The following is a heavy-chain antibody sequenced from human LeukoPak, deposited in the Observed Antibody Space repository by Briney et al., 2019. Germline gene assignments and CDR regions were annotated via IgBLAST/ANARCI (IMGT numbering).Heavy chain of an antibody. J-gene: IGHJ6*02. CDR3: AKGPVDTAMAPYYYYYGMDV. D-gene: IGHD5-18*01. Sequence: GGSLRLSCAASGFTFSSYAMSWVRQAPGKGLEWVSAISGSGGSTYYADSVKGRFTISRDNSKNTLYLQMNSLIAEDTAVYYCAKGPVDTAMAPYYYYYGMDVWGQGTTVTVSS. CDR2: ISGSGGST. CDR1: GFTFSSYA. V-gene: IGHV3-23*01.